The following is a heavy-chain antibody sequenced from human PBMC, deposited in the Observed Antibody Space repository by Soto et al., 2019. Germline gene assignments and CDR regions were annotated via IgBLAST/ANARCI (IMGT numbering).Heavy chain of an antibody. CDR1: GYTLTELS. Sequence: GASVKVSCKVSGYTLTELSMHWVRQAPGKGLEWMGGFDPEDGETIYAQKFQGRVTMTEDTSTDTAYMELSSLRSEDTAVYYCATKPYCISTSCMSYYYYGMDVWGQGTTVTVSS. D-gene: IGHD2-2*01. CDR2: FDPEDGET. V-gene: IGHV1-24*01. J-gene: IGHJ6*02. CDR3: ATKPYCISTSCMSYYYYGMDV.